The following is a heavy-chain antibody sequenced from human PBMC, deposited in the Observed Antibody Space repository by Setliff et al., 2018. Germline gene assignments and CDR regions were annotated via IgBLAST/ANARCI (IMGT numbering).Heavy chain of an antibody. CDR1: GYSFSNYD. CDR3: ALSLYYYNASDYYPFDY. V-gene: IGHV1-8*01. CDR2: MNPNTGNT. Sequence: ASVKVSCKASGYSFSNYDINWVRQATGQGLEWMGWMNPNTGNTGYAQKLQGRVSMTRSTSISTAYMELSSLRSEDTAVYYCALSLYYYNASDYYPFDYWGLGTLVTVSS. D-gene: IGHD3-22*01. J-gene: IGHJ4*02.